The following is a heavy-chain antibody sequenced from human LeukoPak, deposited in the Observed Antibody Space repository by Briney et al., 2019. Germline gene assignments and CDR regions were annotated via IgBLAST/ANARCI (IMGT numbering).Heavy chain of an antibody. V-gene: IGHV3-23*01. CDR1: GFTFSNYA. Sequence: PGGSLRLSCAASGFTFSNYAMSWVRQAPGEGLEWVSAISGYGDSTSYADSVKGRFTISRDNSKNTLYLQMNSLRAEDTAVYYCANVLGAHWGQGTLATVSS. D-gene: IGHD3-16*01. CDR3: ANVLGAH. CDR2: ISGYGDST. J-gene: IGHJ4*02.